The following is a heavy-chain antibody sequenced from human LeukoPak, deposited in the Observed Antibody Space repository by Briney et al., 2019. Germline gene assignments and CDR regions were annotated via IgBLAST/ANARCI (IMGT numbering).Heavy chain of an antibody. CDR3: ASLIAAAGLGYYFDY. CDR1: GFTVSSNY. CDR2: IYSGGST. D-gene: IGHD6-13*01. J-gene: IGHJ4*02. Sequence: GGSLRLSCAASGFTVSSNYMSWVRQAPGKGLEWVSVIYSGGSTYYADSVKGRFTISRDNSKNTLYLQMNSLRAEDTAVYYCASLIAAAGLGYYFDYWGQGTLVTVSS. V-gene: IGHV3-53*01.